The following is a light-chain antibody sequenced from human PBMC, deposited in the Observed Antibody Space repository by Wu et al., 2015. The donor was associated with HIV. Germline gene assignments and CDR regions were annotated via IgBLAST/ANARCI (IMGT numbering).Light chain of an antibody. Sequence: EIVMTQSPATLSVSPGERATLSCRASQSVSSNLAWYQQKPGQAPRLLIYGASTRATGIPARFSGSGSGTEFTLTISSLQSEDFAVYYCQQYGSTPRTFGQRDQGGN. J-gene: IGKJ1*01. V-gene: IGKV3-15*01. CDR2: GAS. CDR1: QSVSSN. CDR3: QQYGSTPRT.